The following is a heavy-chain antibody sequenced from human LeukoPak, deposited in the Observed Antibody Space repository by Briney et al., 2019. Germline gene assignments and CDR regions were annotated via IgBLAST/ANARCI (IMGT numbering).Heavy chain of an antibody. D-gene: IGHD1-26*01. CDR3: AKSGGSYFDY. Sequence: PGRSLRLSCAASGFTFSSYDMHWVRQAPGKGLEWVAVISYDGSNKYYADSVKGRFTISRDNSKNTLYLQMNSLRAEDTAVYYCAKSGGSYFDYWGQGTLVTVSS. J-gene: IGHJ4*02. CDR1: GFTFSSYD. V-gene: IGHV3-30*18. CDR2: ISYDGSNK.